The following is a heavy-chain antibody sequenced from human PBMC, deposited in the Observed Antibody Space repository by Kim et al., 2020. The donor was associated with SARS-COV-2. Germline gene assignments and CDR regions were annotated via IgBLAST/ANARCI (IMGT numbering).Heavy chain of an antibody. D-gene: IGHD3-10*01. J-gene: IGHJ5*02. V-gene: IGHV4-34*01. CDR3: ARAQTHYGSGSYYNVIYWFDP. CDR2: INHSGST. CDR1: GGSFSGYY. Sequence: SETLSLTCAVYGGSFSGYYWSWIRQPPGKGLEWIGEINHSGSTNYNPSLKSRVTISVDTSKNQFSLKLSSVTAADTAVYYCARAQTHYGSGSYYNVIYWFDPWGQGTLVPVSS.